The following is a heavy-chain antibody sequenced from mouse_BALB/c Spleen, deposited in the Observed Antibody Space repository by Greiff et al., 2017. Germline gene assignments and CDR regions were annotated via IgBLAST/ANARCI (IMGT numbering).Heavy chain of an antibody. CDR2: IDPANGNT. V-gene: IGHV14-3*02. Sequence: EVKVVESGAELVKPGASVKLSCTASGFNIKDTYMHWVKQRPEQGLEWIGRIDPANGNTKYDPKFQGKATITADTSSNTAYLQLSSLTSEDTAVYYCARSYGNGFDYWGQGTTLTVSS. J-gene: IGHJ2*01. CDR3: ARSYGNGFDY. D-gene: IGHD2-1*01. CDR1: GFNIKDTY.